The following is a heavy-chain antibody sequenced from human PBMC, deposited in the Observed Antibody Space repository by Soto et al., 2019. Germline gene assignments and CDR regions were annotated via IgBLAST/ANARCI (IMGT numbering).Heavy chain of an antibody. J-gene: IGHJ3*02. CDR3: ATGIQSGMWDFDI. Sequence: SVKVSCKVSGYTLTELSMHWVRQAPGKGLEWMGGFDPEDGETIYAQKFQGRVTMTEDTSTDTAYMELSSLRSEDKAVYYCATGIQSGMWDFDIWGQGTMVTVSS. CDR1: GYTLTELS. D-gene: IGHD5-18*01. CDR2: FDPEDGET. V-gene: IGHV1-24*01.